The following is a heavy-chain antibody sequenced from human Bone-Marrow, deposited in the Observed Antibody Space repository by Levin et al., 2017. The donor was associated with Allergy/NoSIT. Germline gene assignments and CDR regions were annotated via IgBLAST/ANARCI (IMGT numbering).Heavy chain of an antibody. D-gene: IGHD3-10*01. Sequence: GGSLRLSCKASGYSFASYEINWVRQVTGQGPEWLGWMNPNIGTTGYAQKFQGRVTMTRNISINTAYMELSSLRFDDTALYYCARAGGSGPIGHYYGMDVWGQGTTVAVSS. V-gene: IGHV1-8*01. CDR2: MNPNIGTT. J-gene: IGHJ6*02. CDR3: ARAGGSGPIGHYYGMDV. CDR1: GYSFASYE.